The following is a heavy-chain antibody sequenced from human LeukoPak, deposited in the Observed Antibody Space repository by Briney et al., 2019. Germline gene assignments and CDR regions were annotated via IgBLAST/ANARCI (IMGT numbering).Heavy chain of an antibody. CDR3: ARHRSPLESFHH. CDR1: GGSISSGSYY. J-gene: IGHJ1*01. CDR2: VHYSGAT. D-gene: IGHD3-3*01. V-gene: IGHV4-61*09. Sequence: ESSQTLSLTCTVSGGSISSGSYYWSWIRQPAGKGLEWIGYVHYSGATNYNPSLKSRVTMSVDTSKDQFSLKLNSVNAADTAMYYCARHRSPLESFHHWGQGTLVTVSS.